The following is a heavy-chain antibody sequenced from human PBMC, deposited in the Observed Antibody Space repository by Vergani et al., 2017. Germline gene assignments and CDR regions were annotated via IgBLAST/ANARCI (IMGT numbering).Heavy chain of an antibody. Sequence: QVQLQESGPGLVKPSQTLSLTCSVSGDSISSGVYYWNWIRQHPGKGLEWIGDIYSTGSTHHNPSLRRRINMSVDTSKNQFSLKLNSVTAADTAMYYCARMGGYDEGDAFRIGCVDSWGPGILVTVSS. CDR2: IYSTGST. D-gene: IGHD3-22*01. V-gene: IGHV4-31*03. CDR3: ARMGGYDEGDAFRIGCVDS. CDR1: GDSISSGVYY. J-gene: IGHJ4*02.